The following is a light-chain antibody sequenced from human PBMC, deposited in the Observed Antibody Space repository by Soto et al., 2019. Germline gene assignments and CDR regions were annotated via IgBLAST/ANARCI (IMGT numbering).Light chain of an antibody. CDR1: QSVSSNF. CDR2: GGS. Sequence: EHVLTQSPGTLSLSPGERATLSCRASQSVSSNFLAWYQQKPGQAPRLLIYGGSNRATGIPDRFSGSGSGTDFTLTISRLEPEDLAVYDCQQYDSSPRTFGQGTKVEIK. V-gene: IGKV3-20*01. J-gene: IGKJ1*01. CDR3: QQYDSSPRT.